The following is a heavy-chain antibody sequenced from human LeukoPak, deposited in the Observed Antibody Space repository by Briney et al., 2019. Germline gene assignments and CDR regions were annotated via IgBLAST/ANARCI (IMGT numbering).Heavy chain of an antibody. CDR1: GYTLTNHY. J-gene: IGHJ4*02. D-gene: IGHD4-17*01. CDR3: ASGDPWYFDY. Sequence: ASVKVSCKTSGYTLTNHYMHWVRQAPGQGLEWMGIINPSGGSTSYAQKFQGRVTMTRDTSTSTVYMELSSLRSEDTAVYYCASGDPWYFDYWGQGTLVTVSS. CDR2: INPSGGST. V-gene: IGHV1-46*01.